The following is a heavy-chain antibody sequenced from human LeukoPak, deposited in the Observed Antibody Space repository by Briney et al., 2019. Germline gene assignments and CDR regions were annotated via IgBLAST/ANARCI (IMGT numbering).Heavy chain of an antibody. J-gene: IGHJ6*03. V-gene: IGHV3-30*02. Sequence: PGGSLRLSCAASGLTFSSYGMHWVRQAPGKGLEWVAFIRYDGSNKYYADSVKGRFTISRDNSKNTLYLQMNSLRAEDTAVYYCARVECSGGSCYLSDYYYYMDVWGKGTTVTVS. CDR1: GLTFSSYG. CDR3: ARVECSGGSCYLSDYYYYMDV. D-gene: IGHD2-15*01. CDR2: IRYDGSNK.